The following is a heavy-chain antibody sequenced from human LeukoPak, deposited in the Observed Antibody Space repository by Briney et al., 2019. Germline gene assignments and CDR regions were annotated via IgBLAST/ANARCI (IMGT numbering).Heavy chain of an antibody. CDR3: ARRVLLPNAFDI. Sequence: SETLSLTCTVSGGSISSSSYYWGWIRQPPGKGLEWIGSIYYSGSTYYNPSLKSRVTISVDTSKNQFSLKLSSVTAADTAVYYCARRVLLPNAFDIWGQGTMVTVSS. J-gene: IGHJ3*02. D-gene: IGHD3-10*01. V-gene: IGHV4-39*01. CDR2: IYYSGST. CDR1: GGSISSSSYY.